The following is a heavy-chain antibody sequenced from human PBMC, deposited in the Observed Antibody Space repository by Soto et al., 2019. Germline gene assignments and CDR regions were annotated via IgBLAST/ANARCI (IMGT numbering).Heavy chain of an antibody. CDR2: IGGSGGTT. CDR3: AKIAEAVAGTVYGY. V-gene: IGHV3-23*01. D-gene: IGHD6-19*01. CDR1: GITFSSYA. J-gene: IGHJ4*02. Sequence: GGSLRLSCAASGITFSSYAMGWVRQAPGKGLEWVSAIGGSGGTTYYAESVKGRFTISRDNSKNMLYLQMNSLRPEDTAVYYCAKIAEAVAGTVYGYWGQGTLVTVSS.